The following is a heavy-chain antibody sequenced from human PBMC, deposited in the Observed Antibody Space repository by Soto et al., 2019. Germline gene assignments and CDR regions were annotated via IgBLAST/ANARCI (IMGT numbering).Heavy chain of an antibody. CDR1: GFTVSSKY. J-gene: IGHJ4*02. D-gene: IGHD6-25*01. CDR3: ALAPRGERLLDFDY. Sequence: EVQLVESGGGLVQPGGSLRLSCVASGFTVSSKYMSWVRQAPGKGLDWVSVLYSGGSTYYADSVSDRFTNSRDNSRNTLYLQMSSLRVEDTAIYYCALAPRGERLLDFDYWGRGDLVTVSS. V-gene: IGHV3-66*01. CDR2: LYSGGST.